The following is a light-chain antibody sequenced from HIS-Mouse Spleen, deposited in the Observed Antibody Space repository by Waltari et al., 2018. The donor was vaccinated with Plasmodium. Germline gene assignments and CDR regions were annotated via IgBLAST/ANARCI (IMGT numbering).Light chain of an antibody. CDR2: RNN. V-gene: IGLV1-47*01. J-gene: IGLJ3*02. CDR1: SSNIGSNY. CDR3: AAWDDSLSGWV. Sequence: QSVLTQPPSASGTPGQRATISCSGSSSNIGSNYVYWYQQLPGTAPTLLIYRNNHRPSGVPDRFSGSKSGTSASLAISGLRSEDEADYYCAAWDDSLSGWVFGGGTKLTVL.